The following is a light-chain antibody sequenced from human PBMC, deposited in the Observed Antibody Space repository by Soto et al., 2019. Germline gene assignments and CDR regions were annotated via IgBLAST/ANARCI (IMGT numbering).Light chain of an antibody. CDR1: QSVSSY. CDR3: QQRRDWPLT. J-gene: IGKJ4*01. V-gene: IGKV3-11*01. CDR2: DAS. Sequence: EIVLTQSPATLSLSPGERATLSCRASQSVSSYLAWYQQKPGQAPRLLISDASNRAAGIPARFSGSGSGTDFTLTVSSLAPEDFAVYYCQQRRDWPLTCGGGTKVEI.